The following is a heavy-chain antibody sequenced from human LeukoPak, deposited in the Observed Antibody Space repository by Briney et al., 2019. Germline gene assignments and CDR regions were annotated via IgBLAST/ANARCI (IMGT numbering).Heavy chain of an antibody. CDR1: GFTFSSYE. Sequence: EGSLRLSCAASGFTFSSYEMNWVRQAPGKGLEWVSYISSSGSTIYYADSVKGRFTISRDNAKNSLYLQMNSLRAEDTAVYYCARRGAYYYYGMDVWGQGTTVAVSS. V-gene: IGHV3-48*03. CDR3: ARRGAYYYYGMDV. CDR2: ISSSGSTI. J-gene: IGHJ6*02. D-gene: IGHD3-10*01.